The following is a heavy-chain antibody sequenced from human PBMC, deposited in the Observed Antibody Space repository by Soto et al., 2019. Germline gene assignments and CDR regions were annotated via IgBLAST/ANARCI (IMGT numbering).Heavy chain of an antibody. CDR2: IYHSGST. V-gene: IGHV4-4*02. CDR3: ARGKSSDLGDYYFDY. Sequence: SETLSLTCAVSSGSISSSNWWSWVRQPPGKGLEWIGEIYHSGSTNYNPSLKSRVTISVDKSKNQFSLKLSSVTAADTAVYYCARGKSSDLGDYYFDYWGQGTLVTVSS. CDR1: SGSISSSNW. D-gene: IGHD3-16*01. J-gene: IGHJ4*02.